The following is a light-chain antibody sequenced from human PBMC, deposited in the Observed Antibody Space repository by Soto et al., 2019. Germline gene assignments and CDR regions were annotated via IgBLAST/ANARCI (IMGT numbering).Light chain of an antibody. J-gene: IGKJ1*01. CDR2: GAS. V-gene: IGKV3-15*01. CDR3: QQYNNWPWT. CDR1: QSVSTN. Sequence: EIVMTQSPATLSVSPGERTTLSCRASQSVSTNLAWFQQKPGQAPRLLIYGASTRPTGIPARFSGSGSGTEFTLTISSLQSEDFADYFCQQYNNWPWTFGQGTKVEIK.